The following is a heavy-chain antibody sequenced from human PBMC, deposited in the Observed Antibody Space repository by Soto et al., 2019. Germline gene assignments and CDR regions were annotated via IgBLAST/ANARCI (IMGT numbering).Heavy chain of an antibody. CDR3: ARDHCSSTSCYGYYGMDV. D-gene: IGHD2-2*01. Sequence: ASVKVSCKASGYTFTSYGISRVRQAPGQGLEWMGWINPNSGGTNYAQKFQGWVTMTRDTSISTAYMELSRLRSDDTAVYYCARDHCSSTSCYGYYGMDVWGQGTTVTVSS. CDR1: GYTFTSYG. CDR2: INPNSGGT. J-gene: IGHJ6*02. V-gene: IGHV1-2*04.